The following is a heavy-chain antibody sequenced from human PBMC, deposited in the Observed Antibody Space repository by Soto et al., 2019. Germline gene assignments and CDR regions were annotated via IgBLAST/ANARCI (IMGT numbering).Heavy chain of an antibody. V-gene: IGHV1-8*01. Sequence: ASVKVSCKASGYTFTSYDINWVRQATGQGLEWMGWMNPNSGNTGYAQKFQGRVTMTRNTSISTAYMELSSLRSEDTAVYYCAVVVVPAAIRGYYYGMDVWGQGTTVTSP. CDR2: MNPNSGNT. J-gene: IGHJ6*02. CDR3: AVVVVPAAIRGYYYGMDV. CDR1: GYTFTSYD. D-gene: IGHD2-2*02.